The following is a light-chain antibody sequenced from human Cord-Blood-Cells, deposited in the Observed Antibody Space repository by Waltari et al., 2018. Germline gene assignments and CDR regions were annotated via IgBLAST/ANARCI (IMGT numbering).Light chain of an antibody. V-gene: IGKV1-8*01. Sequence: AIRMTQSPSSFSASTRDRVTITCPASQGISSYLAWYQQKPGKAPKLLIYAASTLQSGVPSRFSGSGSGTDFTLTISCLQSEDFATYYCQQYYSYPALTFGGGTKVEIK. CDR1: QGISSY. J-gene: IGKJ4*01. CDR3: QQYYSYPALT. CDR2: AAS.